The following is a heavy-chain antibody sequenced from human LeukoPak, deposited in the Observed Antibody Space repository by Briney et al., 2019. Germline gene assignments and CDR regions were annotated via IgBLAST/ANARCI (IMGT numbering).Heavy chain of an antibody. CDR3: ARFGGAAGLDY. CDR2: MNPNSGNT. V-gene: IGHV1-8*03. Sequence: ASVKVSCKASGYTFTSYDINWVRQATGQGLEWMGWMNPNSGNTGYAQKFQGRVTITRNTSISTAYMELSSLRSDDTTVCYCARFGGAAGLDYWGQGTLVTVSS. J-gene: IGHJ4*02. D-gene: IGHD6-13*01. CDR1: GYTFTSYD.